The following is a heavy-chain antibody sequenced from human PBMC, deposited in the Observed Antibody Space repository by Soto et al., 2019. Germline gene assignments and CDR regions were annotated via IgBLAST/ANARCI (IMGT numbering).Heavy chain of an antibody. CDR2: IHTGSGNT. D-gene: IGHD2-21*02. J-gene: IGHJ4*02. CDR1: GYTFSAYP. CDR3: ARPLYGGDSPYDF. Sequence: QVQLVQSGAEVKKPGASVRISCKSSGYTFSAYPIHWVRQAPGQGLEWMGRIHTGSGNTQYSQKTQGRVTITRDKSATTAVMELSSLSSADTAVYYCARPLYGGDSPYDFWGQGTLVTVSS. V-gene: IGHV1-3*04.